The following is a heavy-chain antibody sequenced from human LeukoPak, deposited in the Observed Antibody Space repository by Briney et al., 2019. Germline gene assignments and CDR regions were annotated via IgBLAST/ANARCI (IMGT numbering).Heavy chain of an antibody. CDR1: GGSISSGSYY. Sequence: PSQTLSLTCTVSGGSISSGSYYWSWIRQPAGKGLEWIGRIYTSGTTNYNPSLESRVTISVDTSKNQFSLKLSSVTAADTAVYYCARWTSMQQLVPFDIWGQGRMAIVS. D-gene: IGHD6-13*01. V-gene: IGHV4-61*02. CDR2: IYTSGTT. CDR3: ARWTSMQQLVPFDI. J-gene: IGHJ3*02.